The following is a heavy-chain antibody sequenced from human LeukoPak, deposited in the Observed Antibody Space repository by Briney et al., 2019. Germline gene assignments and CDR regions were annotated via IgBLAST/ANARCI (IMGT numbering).Heavy chain of an antibody. CDR2: IYTSGST. J-gene: IGHJ3*02. CDR3: ASTTHYDFWSGYSYDAFDI. Sequence: PSETLSLTCTVSGGSISSYYWSWIRQPAGKGLEWIGRIYTSGSTNYNPSLKSRVTMSVDTSKNQFSLKLSSVTAADTAVYYCASTTHYDFWSGYSYDAFDIWGQGTMVTVSS. CDR1: GGSISSYY. D-gene: IGHD3-3*01. V-gene: IGHV4-4*07.